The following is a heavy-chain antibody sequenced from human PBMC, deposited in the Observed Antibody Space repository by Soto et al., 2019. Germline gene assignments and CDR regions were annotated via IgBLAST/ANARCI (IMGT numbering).Heavy chain of an antibody. CDR1: GDSFTSYA. CDR3: ARGDSGFDY. CDR2: IIPIFGTA. Sequence: ATPVEPCCKDSGDSFTSYALRWVRQAPGQGLEWMGGIIPIFGTANYAQKFQGRVTITADESTSTAYMELSSLRSEDTAVYYCARGDSGFDYWGQGTLVTVSS. J-gene: IGHJ4*02. V-gene: IGHV1-69*13. D-gene: IGHD2-21*02.